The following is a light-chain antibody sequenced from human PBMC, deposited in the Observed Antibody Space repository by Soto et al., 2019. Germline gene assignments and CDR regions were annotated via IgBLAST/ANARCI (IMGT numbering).Light chain of an antibody. CDR2: QVS. J-gene: IGKJ1*01. V-gene: IGKV2-24*01. CDR1: QSLVHSDGNTY. Sequence: VLTQTPISSPVTLGQPASISCRSSQSLVHSDGNTYLSWLHQRPGQPPRLLIYQVSNRFSGVPDRLTGSGAGTAGSLKSSRVDAEDVGVYSCIQLSHFPRTFGQGTTVEIK. CDR3: IQLSHFPRT.